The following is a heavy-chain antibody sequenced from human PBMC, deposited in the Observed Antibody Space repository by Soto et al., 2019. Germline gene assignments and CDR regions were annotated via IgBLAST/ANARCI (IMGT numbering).Heavy chain of an antibody. CDR3: ARDRDEQLGPYFDY. Sequence: SVKVSCKASGGTFSSYAISWVRQAPGRGLEWMGGIIPIFGTANYAQKFQGRVTFTADESTSTAYMELSSLRSEDTAVYYCARDRDEQLGPYFDYWGQGTLVTGS. V-gene: IGHV1-69*13. CDR1: GGTFSSYA. J-gene: IGHJ4*02. CDR2: IIPIFGTA. D-gene: IGHD6-6*01.